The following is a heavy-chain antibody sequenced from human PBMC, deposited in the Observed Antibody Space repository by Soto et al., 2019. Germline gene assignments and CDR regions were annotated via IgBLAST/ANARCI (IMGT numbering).Heavy chain of an antibody. CDR3: AGKYCFSTSCYPHYDYYMDD. D-gene: IGHD2-2*01. CDR1: GSSLSSDCYD. Sequence: PSETLSRTCTVSGSSLSSDCYDLRWIRQHPGKDMEWIGYIYYSGSTYYHPSLKRCATISVDTPNNQFSLTLISVTAADTHGAYCAGKYCFSTSCYPHYDYYMDDWGTGTTARVSS. J-gene: IGHJ6*03. V-gene: IGHV4-31*03. CDR2: IYYSGST.